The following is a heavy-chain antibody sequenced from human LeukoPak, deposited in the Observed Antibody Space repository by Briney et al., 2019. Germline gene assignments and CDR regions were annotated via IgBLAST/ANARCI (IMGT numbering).Heavy chain of an antibody. CDR2: IRYDGSNK. CDR3: AKTPGLAAAGSGGY. J-gene: IGHJ4*02. CDR1: GFTFSSYG. D-gene: IGHD6-13*01. Sequence: PGGSLRLSCAASGFTFSSYGMHWVRQAPGKGLEWVAFIRYDGSNKYYADSVKGRFTISRDNSKNTLYLQMNSLRAKDTAVYYCAKTPGLAAAGSGGYWGQGTLVTVSS. V-gene: IGHV3-30*02.